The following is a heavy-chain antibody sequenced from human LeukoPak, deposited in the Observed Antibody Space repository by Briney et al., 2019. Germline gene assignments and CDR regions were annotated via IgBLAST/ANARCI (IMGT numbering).Heavy chain of an antibody. J-gene: IGHJ3*01. CDR2: IYYSGST. CDR1: GGSISNSYY. D-gene: IGHD5-18*01. CDR3: ARLINSYGYGFGAFDV. V-gene: IGHV4-39*01. Sequence: SETLSLTCTVSGGSISNSYYWGWIRQTPGKGLEWIGSIYYSGSTYKNPSLKSRVTISVDTSKNQFSLKLSSVTATDTAVYYCARLINSYGYGFGAFDVWGQGTMVTVSS.